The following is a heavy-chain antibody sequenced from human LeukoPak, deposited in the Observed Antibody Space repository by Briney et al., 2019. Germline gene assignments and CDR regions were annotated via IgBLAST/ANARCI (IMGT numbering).Heavy chain of an antibody. V-gene: IGHV3-23*01. D-gene: IGHD6-13*01. CDR2: ISDSGGST. CDR1: GFSLSRYA. Sequence: PGASLRLFCAVSGFSLSRYAMSWARKAPGKGLEWVSAISDSGGSTYYADSVKGRFTISRDNSRYTLYLQMNTLRAEDTAVYYCAKCRGGSWSDCFDYWGQGTLVTVSS. CDR3: AKCRGGSWSDCFDY. J-gene: IGHJ4*02.